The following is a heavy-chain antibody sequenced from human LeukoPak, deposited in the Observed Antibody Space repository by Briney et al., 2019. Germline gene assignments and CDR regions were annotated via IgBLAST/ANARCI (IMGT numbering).Heavy chain of an antibody. CDR3: AREYCSTTICYPSGGHYDS. Sequence: SETLSLTCTVSGGSISSHYWSWIRQPAGKGLEYIGRVYPSGSTNDNPSLKGRVAVSVDTSKNQFSLRLNSVTAADTAVYYCAREYCSTTICYPSGGHYDSWGQGTLVTISS. J-gene: IGHJ4*02. D-gene: IGHD2-2*01. CDR1: GGSISSHY. V-gene: IGHV4-4*07. CDR2: VYPSGST.